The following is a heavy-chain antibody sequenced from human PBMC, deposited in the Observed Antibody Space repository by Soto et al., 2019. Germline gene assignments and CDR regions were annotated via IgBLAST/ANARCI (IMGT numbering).Heavy chain of an antibody. Sequence: SETLSLTCAVSGYSISSGYYWGWIRQPPGKGLEWIGSIYHSGSTYYNPSLKSRVTISVDTSKNQFSLKLSSVTAEDTAVYYCAKNGDFWSWGMDVWGQGTTVTVSS. CDR2: IYHSGST. CDR1: GYSISSGYY. D-gene: IGHD3-3*01. CDR3: AKNGDFWSWGMDV. J-gene: IGHJ6*02. V-gene: IGHV4-38-2*01.